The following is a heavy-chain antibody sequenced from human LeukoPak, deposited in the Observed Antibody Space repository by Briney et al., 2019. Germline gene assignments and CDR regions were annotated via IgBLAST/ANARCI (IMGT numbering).Heavy chain of an antibody. J-gene: IGHJ4*02. D-gene: IGHD3-10*01. CDR3: ARRPLSGDYYFDY. CDR2: IYHSGST. CDR1: GYSISSGYY. V-gene: IGHV4-38-2*01. Sequence: SETLSLTCAVSGYSISSGYYWGWIRQPPGKGLEWIGSIYHSGSTYYNPSLKRRVTISVDTSKNQFSLKLSSVTAADTAVYYCARRPLSGDYYFDYWGQGTLVTVSS.